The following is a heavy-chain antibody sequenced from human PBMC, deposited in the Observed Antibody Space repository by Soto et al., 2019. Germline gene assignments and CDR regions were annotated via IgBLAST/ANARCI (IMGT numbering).Heavy chain of an antibody. J-gene: IGHJ5*02. D-gene: IGHD3-3*01. CDR3: ARDTAKDFWSGYSPYNWFDP. V-gene: IGHV4-4*07. CDR1: GGSISSYY. CDR2: IYTSGSA. Sequence: SETLSLTCTVSGGSISSYYWSLIRPPAGKGLEWIGRIYTSGSANYNPSLKSRVTMSVDTSKNQFSLKLSSVTAADTAVYYCARDTAKDFWSGYSPYNWFDPWGQGTLVTVSS.